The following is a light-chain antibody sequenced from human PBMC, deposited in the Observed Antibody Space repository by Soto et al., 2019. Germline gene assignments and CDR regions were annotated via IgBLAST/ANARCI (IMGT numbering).Light chain of an antibody. CDR1: QSVSSN. Sequence: EIVMTQSPATLSVSPWERATLSCRASQSVSSNLAWYQQKPGQAPRLLIYGASTRATGIPARFSGSGSGTEFTLTISNLQPDDFATYYCQQYKSYWTFGQGTKVDIK. V-gene: IGKV3-15*01. CDR2: GAS. CDR3: QQYKSYWT. J-gene: IGKJ1*01.